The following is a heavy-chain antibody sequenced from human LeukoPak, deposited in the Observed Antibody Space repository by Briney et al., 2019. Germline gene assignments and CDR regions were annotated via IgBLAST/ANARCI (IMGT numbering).Heavy chain of an antibody. CDR1: GFTFSSYS. Sequence: PGGSLRLSCAASGFTFSSYSMNWVRQAPGKGLEWVSSISSSSSYIYYADSVKGRFTISRDNAKNSLYLQMNSLRAEDTAVYYCARDSDYYDSSGYYYDGHFDLWGRGTLVTVSS. V-gene: IGHV3-21*01. CDR3: ARDSDYYDSSGYYYDGHFDL. CDR2: ISSSSSYI. D-gene: IGHD3-22*01. J-gene: IGHJ2*01.